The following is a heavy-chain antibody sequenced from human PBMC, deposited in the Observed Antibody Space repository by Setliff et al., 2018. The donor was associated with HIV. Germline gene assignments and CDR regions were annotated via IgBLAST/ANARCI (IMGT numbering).Heavy chain of an antibody. Sequence: PSETLSLTCTVSGGSISSGGYYWSWIRQHPGKGLEWIGYIYYSVSTKYNPSLKSRVSMSIDTSKNQFSLKMSSVTAADTAVYYCARGVVDYDFWSGSGDYYYMDVWGKGTTVTVSS. CDR3: ARGVVDYDFWSGSGDYYYMDV. CDR1: GGSISSGGYY. D-gene: IGHD3-3*01. CDR2: IYYSVST. J-gene: IGHJ6*03. V-gene: IGHV4-61*08.